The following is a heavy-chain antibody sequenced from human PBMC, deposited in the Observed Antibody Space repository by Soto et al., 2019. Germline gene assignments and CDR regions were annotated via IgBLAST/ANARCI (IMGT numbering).Heavy chain of an antibody. V-gene: IGHV1-18*01. CDR2: ISGYNANT. CDR1: GYSFTRYG. J-gene: IGHJ6*02. CDR3: ARMGDVPYYCDGLDV. D-gene: IGHD3-16*01. Sequence: QVQLVQSGAEVKKPGASVKVSCKASGYSFTRYGISWVRQAPGQGLEGMGWISGYNANTNYTENLQGRATMTTDTTTSTAYMEVRNLIYDDTAVYYGARMGDVPYYCDGLDVWGQGTTVTVSS.